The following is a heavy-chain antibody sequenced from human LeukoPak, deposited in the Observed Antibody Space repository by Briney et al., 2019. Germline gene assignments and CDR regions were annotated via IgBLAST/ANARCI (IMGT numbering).Heavy chain of an antibody. CDR3: AGVKRRWLGDYYYYYMDV. CDR1: GYTFTSYG. D-gene: IGHD6-19*01. J-gene: IGHJ6*03. V-gene: IGHV1-18*01. CDR2: ISAYNGNT. Sequence: ASVKVSCKASGYTFTSYGISWVRQAPGQGLEWMGWISAYNGNTNYAQKLQGRVTMTTDTSTSTAYMELRSLRSDDTAVYYCAGVKRRWLGDYYYYYMDVWGKGSTVTVSS.